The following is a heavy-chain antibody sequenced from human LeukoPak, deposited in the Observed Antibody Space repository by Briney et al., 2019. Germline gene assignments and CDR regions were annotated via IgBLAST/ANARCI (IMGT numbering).Heavy chain of an antibody. CDR3: AREVKVRGVLYFDY. V-gene: IGHV4-4*07. D-gene: IGHD3-10*01. CDR2: IYTSGST. CDR1: GGSISSYY. J-gene: IGHJ4*02. Sequence: PSETLSLTCTVSGGSISSYYWSWIRQPAGKGLEWIGRIYTSGSTNYNPSLKSRVTMSVDTSKNQFSLKLSSVTAADTAVYYCAREVKVRGVLYFDYWGQGTLVTVSS.